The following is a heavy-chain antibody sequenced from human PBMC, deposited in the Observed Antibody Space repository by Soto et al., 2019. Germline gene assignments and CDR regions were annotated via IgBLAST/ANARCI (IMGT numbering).Heavy chain of an antibody. V-gene: IGHV3-23*01. CDR3: AKKYYFDS. J-gene: IGHJ4*02. CDR2: IGVTGGGVTGGAT. Sequence: GGSLRLSCAASGFSFSSYAMSWVRQAPGKGLEWVSSIGVTGGGVTGGATYYADSVKGRFFISRDNSKDTLFVEMNGLRGEDTAIYYCAKKYYFDSWGQGTLVTVS. CDR1: GFSFSSYA.